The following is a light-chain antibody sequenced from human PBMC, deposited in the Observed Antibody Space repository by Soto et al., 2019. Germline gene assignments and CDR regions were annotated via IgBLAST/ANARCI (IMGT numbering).Light chain of an antibody. CDR3: QQDYLLGLS. V-gene: IGKV3D-15*01. J-gene: IGKJ4*01. CDR2: GSS. Sequence: VMTQSPANMSVSPGARVTLSCRASQNVASNVAWYQQKRGQAPRLLIYGSSTRATDIPATFSGRGSGTQFSLTIISLQSGDSAIYYFQQDYLLGLSFGGGTKVEI. CDR1: QNVASN.